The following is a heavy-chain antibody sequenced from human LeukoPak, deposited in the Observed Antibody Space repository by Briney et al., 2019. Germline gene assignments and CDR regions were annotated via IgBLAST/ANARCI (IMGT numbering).Heavy chain of an antibody. Sequence: GGSLRLSCAASGFTFSSYNMHWVRQATGKGLEWVSAISAAGDTYYLDSVKGRFTISRENAKNSLYLQMNSLRAGDTAVYYCVALGDRIYWGQGTLVTVSS. D-gene: IGHD2-21*02. CDR1: GFTFSSYN. V-gene: IGHV3-13*01. CDR3: VALGDRIY. CDR2: ISAAGDT. J-gene: IGHJ4*02.